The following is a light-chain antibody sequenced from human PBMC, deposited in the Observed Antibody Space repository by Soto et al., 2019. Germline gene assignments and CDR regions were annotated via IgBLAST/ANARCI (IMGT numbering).Light chain of an antibody. V-gene: IGLV1-51*01. CDR3: ATWDSSLSGVV. Sequence: LTQPHSVSESPGETVTISCTRTSGGIASNYVQWYQQLPGTGPKLLIYDNDKRPSGIPDRFSGSKSGTAATLGVTGLQTGDEADYYCATWDSSLSGVVFGGGTKLTVL. CDR1: SGGIASNY. J-gene: IGLJ2*01. CDR2: DND.